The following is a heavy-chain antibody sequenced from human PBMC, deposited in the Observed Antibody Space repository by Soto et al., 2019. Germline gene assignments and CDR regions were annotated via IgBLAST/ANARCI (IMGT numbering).Heavy chain of an antibody. Sequence: QVQLVESGGGVVQPGRSLRLSCAASGFTFSSYGMHWVRQAPGKGLEWVAVIWYDGSNKYYADSVKGRFTISRDNSKNTLYLQMNSLRAEDTAVYYCARDPYSGGWYLPYYSSYGMDVWAKGPRSPSP. J-gene: IGHJ6*02. CDR2: IWYDGSNK. V-gene: IGHV3-33*01. CDR1: GFTFSSYG. D-gene: IGHD6-19*01. CDR3: ARDPYSGGWYLPYYSSYGMDV.